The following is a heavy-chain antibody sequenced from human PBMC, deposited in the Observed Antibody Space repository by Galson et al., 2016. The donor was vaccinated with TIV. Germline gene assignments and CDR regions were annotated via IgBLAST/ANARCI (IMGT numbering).Heavy chain of an antibody. V-gene: IGHV3-33*01. J-gene: IGHJ3*01. CDR1: GFTLPNYG. D-gene: IGHD1-26*01. CDR2: IWYDGTNT. Sequence: SLRLSCATSGFTLPNYGMTWVRQAPGKGLEWVAVIWYDGTNTHYADSVKGRFTISKDNSENTLNLQMNTLRAEDTAVYYCARTGANTLYSGGYGDDDGFDFWGQRTMVTVSS. CDR3: ARTGANTLYSGGYGDDDGFDF.